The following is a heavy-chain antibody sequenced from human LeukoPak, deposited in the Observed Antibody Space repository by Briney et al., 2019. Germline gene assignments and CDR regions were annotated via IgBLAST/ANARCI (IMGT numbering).Heavy chain of an antibody. CDR1: GFTFSSYW. V-gene: IGHV3-74*01. Sequence: GGSLRLSCAASGFTFSSYWMHWVRQAPGKGLVWVSRINSDGTTTNYADSVKGRFTISRDNAKSTLFLQMNSLRAEDTAVYYCARGNYYAMDVWGQGTTVTVSS. CDR2: INSDGTTT. CDR3: ARGNYYAMDV. J-gene: IGHJ6*02.